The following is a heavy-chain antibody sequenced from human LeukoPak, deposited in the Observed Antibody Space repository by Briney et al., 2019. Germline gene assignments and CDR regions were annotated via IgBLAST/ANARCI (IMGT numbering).Heavy chain of an antibody. J-gene: IGHJ4*02. CDR1: GFPFSDFS. CDR3: AKQSYARSLGE. V-gene: IGHV3-23*01. Sequence: PGGSLRLSCAASGFPFSDFSMNWVRQAPGKGLEWISTTNSGGTNTYYAESVKGRFTISRDNSKNALYLQVSSLRVEDTAIYYCAKQSYARSLGEGGPGTLVTVSS. D-gene: IGHD3-16*01. CDR2: TNSGGTNT.